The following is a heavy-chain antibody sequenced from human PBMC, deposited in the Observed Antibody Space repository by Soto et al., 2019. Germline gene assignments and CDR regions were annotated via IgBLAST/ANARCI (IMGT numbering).Heavy chain of an antibody. CDR3: ARCRLXMVRGVIITHYYYGMDV. J-gene: IGHJ6*02. CDR1: GGSFSCYY. Sequence: SETLSLTCAVYGGSFSCYYWSWIRQPPGKGLEWIGEINHSGSTNYNPSLKSRVTISVDTSKNQFSLKLSSVTAADTAVYYCARCRLXMVRGVIITHYYYGMDVWGQGTTVTVSS. D-gene: IGHD3-10*01. CDR2: INHSGST. V-gene: IGHV4-34*01.